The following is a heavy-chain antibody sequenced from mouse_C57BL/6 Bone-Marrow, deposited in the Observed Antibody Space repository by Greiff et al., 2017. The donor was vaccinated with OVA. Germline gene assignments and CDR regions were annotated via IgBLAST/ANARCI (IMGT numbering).Heavy chain of an antibody. D-gene: IGHD2-1*01. J-gene: IGHJ2*01. Sequence: VQLQQPGAELVRPGTSVKLSCKASGYTFTSYWMHWVKQRPGQGLEWIGVIDPSDSYTNYNQKFKGKATLTVDTSSSTAYMQLSSLTSEDSAVYDCARRGNYVVYFDYWGQGTTLTVSS. V-gene: IGHV1-59*01. CDR1: GYTFTSYW. CDR3: ARRGNYVVYFDY. CDR2: IDPSDSYT.